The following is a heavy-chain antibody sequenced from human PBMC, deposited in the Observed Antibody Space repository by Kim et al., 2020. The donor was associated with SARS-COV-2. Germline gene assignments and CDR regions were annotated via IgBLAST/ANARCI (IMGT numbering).Heavy chain of an antibody. V-gene: IGHV1-3*01. J-gene: IGHJ4*01. CDR3: ARDGEIDNDYDNYHYFDY. CDR2: IIVGYGKT. Sequence: ASVKVSCKASGYTFIRNAIHWVRQAPGQRLEWMGWIIVGYGKTKYSPRFQGRITITRDTSASTAYMELSSLRSEDTAVYYCARDGEIDNDYDNYHYFDYW. D-gene: IGHD4-17*01. CDR1: GYTFIRNA.